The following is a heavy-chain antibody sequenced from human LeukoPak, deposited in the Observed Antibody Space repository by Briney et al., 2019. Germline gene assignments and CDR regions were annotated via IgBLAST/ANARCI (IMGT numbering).Heavy chain of an antibody. D-gene: IGHD1-7*01. CDR2: IIPIFGTA. Sequence: SVKVSCKASGGTFSSYAISWVRQAPGQRLEWMGGIIPIFGTANYAQKFQGRVTITTDESTSTAYMELSSLRSEDTAVYYCARDQLELRGNWFDPWGQGILVTVSS. V-gene: IGHV1-69*05. CDR3: ARDQLELRGNWFDP. CDR1: GGTFSSYA. J-gene: IGHJ5*02.